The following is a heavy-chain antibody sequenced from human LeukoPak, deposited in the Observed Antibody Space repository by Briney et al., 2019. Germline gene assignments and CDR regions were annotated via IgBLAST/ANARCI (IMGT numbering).Heavy chain of an antibody. V-gene: IGHV4-39*07. J-gene: IGHJ4*02. CDR3: ARAGGYGLIDY. D-gene: IGHD5-18*01. CDR1: GGSISSSTYY. Sequence: PSETLSLTCTVSGGSISSSTYYWGWIRQPPGEGLEWIGSIYYSGSTYYNPSLKSRVTISLDTSKNQFSLKVGSMTAADTAVYYCARAGGYGLIDYWGQGTMVTVSS. CDR2: IYYSGST.